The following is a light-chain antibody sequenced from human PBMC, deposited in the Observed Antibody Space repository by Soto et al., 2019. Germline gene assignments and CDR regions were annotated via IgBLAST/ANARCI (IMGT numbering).Light chain of an antibody. CDR3: QQHSRGFT. CDR2: DTS. J-gene: IGKJ5*01. Sequence: EIVLTQSPATLSLSPGERATLSCRASQSVSNYLAWYQQRPGQAPRLLIYDTSNRDTGTPARFIGSGSGTDFPLTITSLAPYYSADYYGQQHSRGFTFGQGTRLEIK. CDR1: QSVSNY. V-gene: IGKV3-11*01.